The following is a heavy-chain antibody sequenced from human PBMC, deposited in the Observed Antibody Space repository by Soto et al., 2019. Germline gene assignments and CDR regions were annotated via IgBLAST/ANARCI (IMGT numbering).Heavy chain of an antibody. V-gene: IGHV3-11*01. D-gene: IGHD3-22*01. J-gene: IGHJ4*02. CDR2: ISSSGNTI. CDR1: GFTFSDYY. CDR3: AKMSSENYYDPVFS. Sequence: QVQLVESGGGLVKTSGSLRIACAASGFTFSDYYMSWVRQAPGKGLEWVSYISSSGNTIYYADSVKGRFTISWDNAKNSVYLQMNSLRAEDTALYFCAKMSSENYYDPVFSWGQGTLVTVSS.